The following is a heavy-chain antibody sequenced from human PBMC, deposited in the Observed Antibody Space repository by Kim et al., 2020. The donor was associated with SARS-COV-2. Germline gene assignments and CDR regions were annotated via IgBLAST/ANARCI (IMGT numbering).Heavy chain of an antibody. CDR3: ARVRWYFDL. J-gene: IGHJ2*01. V-gene: IGHV3-64*01. CDR2: GST. Sequence: GSTYYANAVKGRFTISRDNSKNTLYLQMGSLRAEDMAVYYCARVRWYFDLWGRGTLVTVSS.